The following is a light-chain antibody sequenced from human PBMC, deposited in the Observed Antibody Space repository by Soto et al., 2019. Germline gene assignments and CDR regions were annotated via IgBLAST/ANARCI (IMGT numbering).Light chain of an antibody. CDR1: QSITFS. CDR2: DVS. Sequence: EIVLTQSPATLSSFPGERATLSCRASQSITFSLAWYQQRPGQAPRLLIHDVSSRASGIPARFSGSGSGTDFTLTIISLEPEDSAVYYCQQRSSWPPTFGGGTKVEIK. J-gene: IGKJ4*01. CDR3: QQRSSWPPT. V-gene: IGKV3-11*01.